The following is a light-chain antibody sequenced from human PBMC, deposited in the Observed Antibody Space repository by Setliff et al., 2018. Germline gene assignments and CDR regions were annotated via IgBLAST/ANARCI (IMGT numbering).Light chain of an antibody. Sequence: ALTQPPSASGSPGQSVTISCTGTSSDVGGYNYVSWYQQHPGKAPKLMIYEVSKWPSGVPDRFSGSKSGNTASLTVSGLQAEDEADYYCSSYAGSYTFYVFGTGTKV. CDR3: SSYAGSYTFYV. CDR1: SSDVGGYNY. V-gene: IGLV2-8*01. CDR2: EVS. J-gene: IGLJ1*01.